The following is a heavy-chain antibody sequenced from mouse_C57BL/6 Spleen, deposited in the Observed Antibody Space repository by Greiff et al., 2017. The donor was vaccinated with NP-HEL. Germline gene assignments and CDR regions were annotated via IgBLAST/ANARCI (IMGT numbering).Heavy chain of an antibody. CDR2: ISSGGSYT. J-gene: IGHJ4*01. V-gene: IGHV5-6*01. CDR3: ARHGDYDSPMDY. D-gene: IGHD2-4*01. CDR1: GFTFSSYG. Sequence: DVQLVESGGDLVKPGGSLKLSCAASGFTFSSYGMSWVRQTPDKRLEWVATISSGGSYTYYPDSVKGRFTISRDNAKNTLYLQMSSLKSEDTAMYYCARHGDYDSPMDYWGQGTSVTVSS.